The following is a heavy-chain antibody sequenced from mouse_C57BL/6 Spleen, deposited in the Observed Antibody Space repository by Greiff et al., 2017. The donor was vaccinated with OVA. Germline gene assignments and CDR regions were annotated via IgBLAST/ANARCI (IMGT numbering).Heavy chain of an antibody. CDR2: INPNNGGT. Sequence: EVQLQQSGPELVKPGASVKISCKASGYTFTDYYMNWVKQSHGKSLEWIGDINPNNGGTSYNQKFKGKATLTVDKSSSTAYMELRSLTSEDSAVYDCAITTVVATGFAYWGQGTLVTVSA. CDR1: GYTFTDYY. V-gene: IGHV1-26*01. J-gene: IGHJ3*01. CDR3: AITTVVATGFAY. D-gene: IGHD1-1*01.